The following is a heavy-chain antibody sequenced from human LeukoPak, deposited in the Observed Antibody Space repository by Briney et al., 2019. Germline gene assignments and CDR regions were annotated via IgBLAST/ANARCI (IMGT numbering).Heavy chain of an antibody. CDR3: ASYSNYYFDY. Sequence: SETLSLTCTVSGGSVSSYHWSWIRQPAGKGLEWIGRIYTSGSTNYNPSLKSRVTVSVDTSKNQFSLKLSSVTAADTAVYYCASYSNYYFDYWGQGTLVTVSS. CDR1: GGSVSSYH. J-gene: IGHJ4*02. D-gene: IGHD4-11*01. CDR2: IYTSGST. V-gene: IGHV4-4*07.